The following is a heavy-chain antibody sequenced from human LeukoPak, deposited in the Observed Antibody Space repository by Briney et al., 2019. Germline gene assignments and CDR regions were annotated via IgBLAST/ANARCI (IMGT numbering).Heavy chain of an antibody. V-gene: IGHV2-70*11. D-gene: IGHD1-26*01. J-gene: IGHJ3*02. CDR2: IDWDDDK. CDR1: GFSLSTSGMC. Sequence: RGSGPTLVNPTHTLTLTCTFFGFSLSTSGMCVSWIRQPPGKALEWLARIDWDDDKYYSTSLKTTLTISKDTSKNQVVLTMTNMDPVDTATYSCARIFVRSYHRHDAFDIWGQGTMVTVSS. CDR3: ARIFVRSYHRHDAFDI.